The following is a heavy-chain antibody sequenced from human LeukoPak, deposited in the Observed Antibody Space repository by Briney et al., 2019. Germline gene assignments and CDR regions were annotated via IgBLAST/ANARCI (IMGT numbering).Heavy chain of an antibody. D-gene: IGHD6-6*01. CDR2: INHSGST. CDR1: GGSFSGYY. V-gene: IGHV4-34*01. J-gene: IGHJ4*02. CDR3: ARRQLVRVFNY. Sequence: SETLSLTCAVYGGSFSGYYWSWIRRPPGKGPEWIGEINHSGSTNYNPSLKSRVTISVDTSKNQFSLKLSSVTAADTAVYYCARRQLVRVFNYWGQGTLVTVSS.